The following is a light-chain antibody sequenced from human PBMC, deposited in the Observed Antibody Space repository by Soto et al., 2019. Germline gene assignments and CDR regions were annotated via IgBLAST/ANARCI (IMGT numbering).Light chain of an antibody. CDR2: EVT. Sequence: QSALTQPPSAPGSLGQSVTISCTGTSRDVGSYDYVSWYQQHPGKAPKLLIYEVTKRPSGVPDRFSGSKAGNTASLTVSGLQVEDEADYFCSSYAGSNNVVFGGGTKLTVL. CDR1: SRDVGSYDY. J-gene: IGLJ3*02. CDR3: SSYAGSNNVV. V-gene: IGLV2-8*01.